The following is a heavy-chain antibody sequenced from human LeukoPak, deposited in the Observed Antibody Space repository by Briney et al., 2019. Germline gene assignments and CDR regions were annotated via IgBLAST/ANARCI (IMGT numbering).Heavy chain of an antibody. CDR3: ARGNIASTGLSWFDP. Sequence: ASVTVSCTASGYTFTNYDINWVRQTSGQGLEWMGWLNPNNGKRGYAQKFQGRVTITRDTSTSTAYIELSSLRSEDTAVYYCARGNIASTGLSWFDPWGQGTLVTVSS. CDR1: GYTFTNYD. D-gene: IGHD6-13*01. CDR2: LNPNNGKR. J-gene: IGHJ5*02. V-gene: IGHV1-8*02.